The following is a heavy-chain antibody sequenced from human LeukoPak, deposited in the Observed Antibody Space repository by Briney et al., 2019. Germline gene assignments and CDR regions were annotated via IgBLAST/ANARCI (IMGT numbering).Heavy chain of an antibody. CDR2: ISSSSSTI. CDR3: ARDSPPDD. J-gene: IGHJ4*02. Sequence: GGSLRLSCTVSGFTFSTYSMNWVRQAPGKGLEWVSYISSSSSTIYYADSVKGRFTISRDNAKNSLYLQMNSLRAEDTAVYYCARDSPPDDWGQGTLVTVSS. V-gene: IGHV3-48*01. CDR1: GFTFSTYS.